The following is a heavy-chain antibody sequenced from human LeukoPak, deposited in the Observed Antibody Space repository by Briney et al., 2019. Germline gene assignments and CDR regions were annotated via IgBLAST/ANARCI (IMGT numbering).Heavy chain of an antibody. V-gene: IGHV1-69*04. CDR1: GGTFSSYA. CDR2: IIPILGIA. Sequence: ASVKVSCKASGGTFSSYAISWVRQAPGQGLEWMGRIIPILGIANYAQKFQGRVTITADKSTSTAYMELSSLRSEDTAVYYCAGDMAAAGHYYYYGMDVWGQGTTVTVSS. CDR3: AGDMAAAGHYYYYGMDV. J-gene: IGHJ6*02. D-gene: IGHD6-13*01.